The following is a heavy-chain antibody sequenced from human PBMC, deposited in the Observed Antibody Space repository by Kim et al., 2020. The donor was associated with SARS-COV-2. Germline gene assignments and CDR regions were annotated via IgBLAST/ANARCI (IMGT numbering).Heavy chain of an antibody. J-gene: IGHJ6*02. V-gene: IGHV3-30*04. CDR2: ISYDGSNK. D-gene: IGHD6-13*01. CDR3: ARGRSSSSPPVGNYYYGMDV. Sequence: GGSLRLSCAASGFTFSSYAMHWVRQAPGKGLEWVAVISYDGSNKYYVDSVKGRFTISRDNSKNTLYLQMNSLRAEDTAVYYCARGRSSSSPPVGNYYYGMDVWGQGTTVTVSS. CDR1: GFTFSSYA.